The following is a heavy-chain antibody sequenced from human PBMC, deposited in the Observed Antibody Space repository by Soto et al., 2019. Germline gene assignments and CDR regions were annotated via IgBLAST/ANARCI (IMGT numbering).Heavy chain of an antibody. V-gene: IGHV3-23*01. CDR1: GFTFSNYA. CDR3: AKRPASIITFDY. J-gene: IGHJ4*02. D-gene: IGHD2-2*01. Sequence: PGGSLRLSCAASGFTFSNYAMSWVRQAPGKGLEWVSTISGNGGSTYYADSVKGRFTISRDNSKNMLFLQINSLRDDDSAVYYCAKRPASIITFDYWCPGTPVTVSS. CDR2: ISGNGGST.